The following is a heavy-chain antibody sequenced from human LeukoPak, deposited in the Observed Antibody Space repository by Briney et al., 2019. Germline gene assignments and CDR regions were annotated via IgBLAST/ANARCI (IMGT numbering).Heavy chain of an antibody. J-gene: IGHJ4*02. CDR2: TYYRSKWYN. V-gene: IGHV6-1*01. D-gene: IGHD6-13*01. CDR1: GDSVSSNSAT. CDR3: ARGSNLYSSSWYFDY. Sequence: PSQTLSLTCAISGDSVSSNSATWNWIRQSPSRGLEWLGRTYYRSKWYNDYALSVKSRITVNPDTSKNQFSLQLNSVTPEDTAVYYCARGSNLYSSSWYFDYWGQGTLVTVSS.